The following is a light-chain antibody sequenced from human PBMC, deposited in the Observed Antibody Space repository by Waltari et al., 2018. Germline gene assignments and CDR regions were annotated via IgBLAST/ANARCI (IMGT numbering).Light chain of an antibody. CDR2: DVT. J-gene: IGLJ3*02. CDR3: SSYTSSSTWV. V-gene: IGLV2-14*03. Sequence: QSALTQPASVAGSPGESSTICCNGTSGDVGGYTLISWYQQHPAKAPKLMIYDVTPRPSGVSNRFSGSKSVNTASLTISGLQAEDEADYYCSSYTSSSTWVFGGGTKLTVL. CDR1: SGDVGGYTL.